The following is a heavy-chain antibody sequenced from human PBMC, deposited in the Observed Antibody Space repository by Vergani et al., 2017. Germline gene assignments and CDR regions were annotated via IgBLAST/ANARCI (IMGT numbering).Heavy chain of an antibody. CDR1: GFTFIMHA. CDR2: LSASDRRT. V-gene: IGHV3-23*01. CDR3: VREETFYDSVSDYLAGYFDH. J-gene: IGHJ4*02. D-gene: IGHD3-3*01. Sequence: EVQLLESGGDLVQPGGSLRLSCAASGFTFIMHAMSWVRQAPGKGLEWVSTLSASDRRTHYADSVKGRFTISRDNAKNSLLLQMNSLRAEDTAVYYCVREETFYDSVSDYLAGYFDHWGQGALVTVSS.